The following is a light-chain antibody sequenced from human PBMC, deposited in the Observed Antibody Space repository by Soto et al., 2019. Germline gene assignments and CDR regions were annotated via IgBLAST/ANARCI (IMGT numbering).Light chain of an antibody. CDR2: WAS. J-gene: IGKJ1*01. CDR3: QQYYSTPWT. CDR1: QSVLYSSNNMNY. Sequence: DIVMTQSQDSLAVSLGERATINCKSSQSVLYSSNNMNYLAWYQQKPGQPPKLLIYWASTRESGVPDRFSGSGSGTDFTLTISSLQAEDVAVYYCQQYYSTPWTFGQGTKVDVK. V-gene: IGKV4-1*01.